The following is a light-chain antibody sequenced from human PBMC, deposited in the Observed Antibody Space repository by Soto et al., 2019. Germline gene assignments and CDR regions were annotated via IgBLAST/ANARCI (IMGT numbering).Light chain of an antibody. J-gene: IGKJ1*01. CDR1: QSVSSSF. CDR3: QQYGNSPWT. CDR2: GAS. V-gene: IGKV3-20*01. Sequence: EIVLTQSPGTLSLSPGERATLSCRASQSVSSSFLAWYQQKPGQAPRLLIYGASCRATGIPDRFSGSGSGTDFTLTITRLETEDFAVYYCQQYGNSPWTFGQGTKVEI.